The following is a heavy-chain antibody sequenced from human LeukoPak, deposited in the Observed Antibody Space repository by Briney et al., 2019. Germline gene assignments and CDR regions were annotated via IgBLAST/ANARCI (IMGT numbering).Heavy chain of an antibody. V-gene: IGHV4-59*01. Sequence: PSETLSLTCTVSGGSISSYYWSWIRQPPGKGLEWIGYIYYSGSTNYNPSLKSRVTISVDTSKNQFSLKLSSVTAADTAVYYCARMDLRGWLNDYWGQGTLVTVSS. D-gene: IGHD6-19*01. CDR1: GGSISSYY. CDR2: IYYSGST. CDR3: ARMDLRGWLNDY. J-gene: IGHJ4*02.